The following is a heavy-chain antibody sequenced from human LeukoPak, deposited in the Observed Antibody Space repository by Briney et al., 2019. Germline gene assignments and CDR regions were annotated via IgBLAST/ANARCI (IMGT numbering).Heavy chain of an antibody. Sequence: GGSLRLSCAASGFTVSSNYMSWVRQAPGKGLEWVSVIYSGGSTYYADSVKGRFTISRDNSKNTLFVQMNSLRAEDTAVYFCAKSRSGSANWALQIFDNWGQGTLVTVSS. D-gene: IGHD1-1*01. CDR2: IYSGGST. J-gene: IGHJ4*02. CDR3: AKSRSGSANWALQIFDN. CDR1: GFTVSSNY. V-gene: IGHV3-53*01.